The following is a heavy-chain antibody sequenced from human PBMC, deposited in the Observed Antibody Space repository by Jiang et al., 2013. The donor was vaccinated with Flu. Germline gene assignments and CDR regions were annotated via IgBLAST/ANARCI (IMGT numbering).Heavy chain of an antibody. CDR1: GGSIFSDTYY. V-gene: IGHV4-39*07. D-gene: IGHD5-12*01. CDR3: ARAQKYSGFELPYFDY. CDR2: IYYSGSA. J-gene: IGHJ4*02. Sequence: GPGLVKPSETLSLTCSVSGGSIFSDTYYWVWIRQPPGKRLEWIGGIYYSGSAYYSPSLSSRVAMSVDTSKNQLSLKLTSVTAADTAVYYCARAQKYSGFELPYFDYWGQGILVTVSS.